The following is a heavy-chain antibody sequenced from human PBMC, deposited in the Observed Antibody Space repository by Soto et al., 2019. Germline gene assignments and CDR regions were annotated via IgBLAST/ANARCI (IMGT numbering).Heavy chain of an antibody. CDR3: ARDSYGMDV. CDR2: ISYDGSNK. CDR1: GFTFSSYA. Sequence: QVQLVESGGGVVQPGRSLRLSCAASGFTFSSYAMHWVRQAPGKGQEWVAVISYDGSNKYYADSVKGRFTISSDNSKNTLYLQMNSMRAEDTTVYYCARDSYGMDVWGHGTTVTVSS. J-gene: IGHJ6*02. V-gene: IGHV3-30-3*01.